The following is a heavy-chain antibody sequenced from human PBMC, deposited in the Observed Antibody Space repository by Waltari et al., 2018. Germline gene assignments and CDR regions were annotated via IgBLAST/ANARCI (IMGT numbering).Heavy chain of an antibody. D-gene: IGHD3-10*01. J-gene: IGHJ2*01. V-gene: IGHV3-33*06. Sequence: QVQPVESGGGVVQPGRSLRLSCAASGFTFSSYGMHRVRQAPGKGLEWVAVIWEYGRNKYCADSVEGRFTISRENSKNTLYLQMNSLRAEDTAMYYCAKEHKLRGLLENWCFDLWGRGTLVTVSS. CDR3: AKEHKLRGLLENWCFDL. CDR1: GFTFSSYG. CDR2: IWEYGRNK.